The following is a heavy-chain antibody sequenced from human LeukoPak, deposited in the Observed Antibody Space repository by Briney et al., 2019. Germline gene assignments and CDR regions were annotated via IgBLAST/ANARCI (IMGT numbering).Heavy chain of an antibody. J-gene: IGHJ4*02. CDR1: GLTFSIYS. V-gene: IGHV3-21*01. CDR2: ISSSSSYI. D-gene: IGHD6-13*01. Sequence: PGGSLRLSCAASGLTFSIYSMNWVRQAPGKGLEWVSSISSSSSYIYYADSVKGRFTISRDNAKNSLYLQMNSLRAEDTAVYYCARGSVWEEQQLATPFDYWGQGTLVTVSS. CDR3: ARGSVWEEQQLATPFDY.